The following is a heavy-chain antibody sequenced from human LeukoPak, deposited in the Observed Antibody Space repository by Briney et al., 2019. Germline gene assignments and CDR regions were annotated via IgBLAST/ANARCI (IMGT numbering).Heavy chain of an antibody. CDR2: INHSGST. V-gene: IGHV4-34*01. J-gene: IGHJ4*02. D-gene: IGHD1-26*01. CDR1: GGSFSGYY. CDR3: ARGYSGSYIDY. Sequence: SETLSLTCAVYGGSFSGYYWSWIRQPPGKGLEWIGEINHSGSTNYNPSLKSRVTISVDTSKNQFSLKLSSVPAADTAVYYCARGYSGSYIDYWGQGTLVTVSS.